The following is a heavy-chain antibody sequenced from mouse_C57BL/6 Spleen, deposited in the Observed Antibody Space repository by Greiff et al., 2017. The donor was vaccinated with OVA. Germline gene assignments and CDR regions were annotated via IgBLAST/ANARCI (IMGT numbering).Heavy chain of an antibody. CDR3: ARSIDY. CDR2: IDPSDSYT. V-gene: IGHV1-69*01. J-gene: IGHJ2*01. CDR1: GYTFTSYW. Sequence: QVQLKQSGAELVMPGASVKLSCKASGYTFTSYWMHWVKQRPGQGLEWIGEIDPSDSYTNYNQKFKGKSTLTVDKSSSTAYMQLSSLTSEDSAVYYCARSIDYWGQGTTLTVSS.